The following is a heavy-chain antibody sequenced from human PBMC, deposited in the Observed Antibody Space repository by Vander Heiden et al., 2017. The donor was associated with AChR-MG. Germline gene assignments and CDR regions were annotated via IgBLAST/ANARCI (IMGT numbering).Heavy chain of an antibody. V-gene: IGHV4-59*01. CDR2: IYYSGST. D-gene: IGHD3-22*01. J-gene: IGHJ4*02. CDR1: GGAISRYY. CDR3: ARGSSYDSSGWLFDY. Sequence: QVQLQESGPGLVKPSETLSLTCTVSGGAISRYYWSWLRQPPGKGLELIGYIYYSGSTNYNPSLKSRVTISVDTSKNQFSLKLSSVTAADTAVYYCARGSSYDSSGWLFDYWGQGTLVTVSS.